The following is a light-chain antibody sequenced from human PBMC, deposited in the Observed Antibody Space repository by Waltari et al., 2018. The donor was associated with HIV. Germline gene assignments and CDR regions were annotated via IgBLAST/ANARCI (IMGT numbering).Light chain of an antibody. CDR1: QSISSNS. Sequence: ELVFTQSPGTLSLSPGERATLSCRARQSISSNSLAWYQHKPGQAPRLLVYGASRGASDIPDGFSGSGSGTDFILTIRRLEPEDSAVYYCQEYGRSLTWTFGQGTKVEIK. J-gene: IGKJ1*01. V-gene: IGKV3-20*01. CDR2: GAS. CDR3: QEYGRSLTWT.